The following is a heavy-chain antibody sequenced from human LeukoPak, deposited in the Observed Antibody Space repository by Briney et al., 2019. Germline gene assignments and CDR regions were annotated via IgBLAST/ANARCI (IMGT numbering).Heavy chain of an antibody. CDR1: GFTFSTYG. J-gene: IGHJ3*02. CDR2: ISYDGSNK. V-gene: IGHV3-30*18. Sequence: GRSLRLSCAASGFTFSTYGMHWVRQAPGKGLEWVAIISYDGSNKYYADSVKGRFTISRDNSKNTLYLQMNSLRTDDTAVYYCAKDSDSQGAFDIWGQGTMVTVSS. D-gene: IGHD3-10*01. CDR3: AKDSDSQGAFDI.